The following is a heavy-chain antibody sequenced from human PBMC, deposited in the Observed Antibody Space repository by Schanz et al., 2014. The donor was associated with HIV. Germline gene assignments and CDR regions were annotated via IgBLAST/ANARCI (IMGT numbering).Heavy chain of an antibody. CDR3: AKGLQKFDWRSPFDY. CDR1: GYTFSDYY. Sequence: QVKLVQSGAEVKMPGASVKVSCKSSGYTFSDYYMHWLRQAPGQGLEWMGWINTRTGDTIYAERLQGRVTLTRDTSINTAYMTLSRLGSDDTAVYFCAKGLQKFDWRSPFDYWGQGTLVTVSS. D-gene: IGHD3-9*01. J-gene: IGHJ4*02. V-gene: IGHV1-2*02. CDR2: INTRTGDT.